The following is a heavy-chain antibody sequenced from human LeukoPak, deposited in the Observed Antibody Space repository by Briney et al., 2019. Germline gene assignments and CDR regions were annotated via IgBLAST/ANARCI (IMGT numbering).Heavy chain of an antibody. V-gene: IGHV1-2*02. CDR1: RYTFTPYY. CDR2: INPNIGGT. Sequence: ASVKLSCTASRYTFTPYYMHWVRQAPGHQLEWMGWINPNIGGTNYAQKFQGRVTMTRDTSISTAYMELSRLRSDDTALYYCARANGYCSGGSWPNLFDPWGQGTLVTLSS. J-gene: IGHJ5*02. D-gene: IGHD2-15*01. CDR3: ARANGYCSGGSWPNLFDP.